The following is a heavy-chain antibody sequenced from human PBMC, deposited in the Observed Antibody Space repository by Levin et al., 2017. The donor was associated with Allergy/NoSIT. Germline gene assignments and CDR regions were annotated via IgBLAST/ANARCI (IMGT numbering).Heavy chain of an antibody. CDR3: ARPGGFNGWYSWVSFDY. CDR1: GYSFTTYW. D-gene: IGHD6-19*01. V-gene: IGHV5-51*01. CDR2: INPGDSYT. Sequence: GGSLRLSCKGSGYSFTTYWIGWVRQMPGKGLEWMGVINPGDSYTRYSPSFQGQVTISADKSISTAYLQWSSLKATDTAIYYRARPGGFNGWYSWVSFDYWGPGSLVTVSS. J-gene: IGHJ4*02.